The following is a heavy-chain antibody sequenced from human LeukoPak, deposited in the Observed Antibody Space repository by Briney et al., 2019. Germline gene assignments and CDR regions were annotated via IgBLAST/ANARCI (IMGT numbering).Heavy chain of an antibody. CDR2: MNPDGSEI. Sequence: PGGSLRLSCTASGFSFSGSWTSWVRHLPGKGLEWLADMNPDGSEIVYVDSVKGRFTISRNNAKNSLFLQMDGLRAEDTAVYYCARDKQWLTIGGFEYWGQGNLVTVSS. V-gene: IGHV3-7*01. D-gene: IGHD6-19*01. J-gene: IGHJ4*02. CDR1: GFSFSGSW. CDR3: ARDKQWLTIGGFEY.